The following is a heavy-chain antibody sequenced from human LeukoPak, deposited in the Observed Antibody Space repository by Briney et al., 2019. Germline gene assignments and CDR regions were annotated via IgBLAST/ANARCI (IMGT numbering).Heavy chain of an antibody. CDR3: ARAHQGSGSPSTGFDY. J-gene: IGHJ4*02. CDR1: GYTFTSYD. CDR2: MNPNSGNT. Sequence: GASVKVSCKASGYTFTSYDINWVRQATGQGLEWMGWMNPNSGNTGYAQKFQGRVTMTRNTSIGTAYMELSSLRSEDTAVYYCARAHQGSGSPSTGFDYWGQGTLVTVSS. D-gene: IGHD3-10*01. V-gene: IGHV1-8*01.